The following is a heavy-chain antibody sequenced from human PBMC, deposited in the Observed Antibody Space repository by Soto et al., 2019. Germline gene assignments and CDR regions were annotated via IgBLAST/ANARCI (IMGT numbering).Heavy chain of an antibody. CDR1: GFTFSSYG. CDR3: AKETDSGPLDY. CDR2: ISYDGSNK. V-gene: IGHV3-30*18. Sequence: QVQLVESGGGVVQPGRSLRLSCAASGFTFSSYGMHWVRQAPGKGLEWVAVISYDGSNKDYADSVKGRFTIYRDNSKNTLYLQMNSLRAEDTAVYYCAKETDSGPLDYWGQGTLVTVSS. J-gene: IGHJ4*02.